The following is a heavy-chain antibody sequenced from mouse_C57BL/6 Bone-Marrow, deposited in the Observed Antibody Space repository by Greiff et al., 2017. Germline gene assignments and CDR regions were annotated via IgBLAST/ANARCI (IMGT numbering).Heavy chain of an antibody. CDR2: IYPRSGNT. J-gene: IGHJ3*01. Sequence: VKLQQSGVELARPGASVKLSCKASGYTFTSYGISWVKQRTGQGLEWIGEIYPRSGNTYYNEKFKGKATLTADKSSSTAYMELLSLTSEDSAVYFCAPLGGLAWFAYWGQGTLVTVSA. CDR1: GYTFTSYG. D-gene: IGHD6-1*01. CDR3: APLGGLAWFAY. V-gene: IGHV1-81*01.